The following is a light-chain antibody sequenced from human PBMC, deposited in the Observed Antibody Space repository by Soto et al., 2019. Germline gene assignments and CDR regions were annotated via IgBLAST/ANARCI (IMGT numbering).Light chain of an antibody. CDR3: QQYGSSST. CDR1: QSVNIY. V-gene: IGKV3-20*01. CDR2: GAS. J-gene: IGKJ5*01. Sequence: EIVMTQSPATLSVSPGEIATLSCRASQSVNIYLAWYQQKPGQAPRLLIYGASSRPTGIPDRFSGSGSGTDFTLTISRLEPEDFAVYYCQQYGSSSTFGQGTRLEIK.